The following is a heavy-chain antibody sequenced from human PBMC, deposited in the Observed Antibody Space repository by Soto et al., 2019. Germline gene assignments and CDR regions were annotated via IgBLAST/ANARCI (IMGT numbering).Heavy chain of an antibody. CDR2: IEEDGSEK. Sequence: EVQLVESGGGLVQPGESLRLSCAASGFTFSNSWMSWVRQAPGKGLEWVANIEEDGSEKDYVDPVKGRFTITRDNAKNSLYLQMNNLRAEDTAVYFCTRKRFGMDVWGQGTTVTVSS. CDR3: TRKRFGMDV. J-gene: IGHJ6*02. CDR1: GFTFSNSW. V-gene: IGHV3-7*03.